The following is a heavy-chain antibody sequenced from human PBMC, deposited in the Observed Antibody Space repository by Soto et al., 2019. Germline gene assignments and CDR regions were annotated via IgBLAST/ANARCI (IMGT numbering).Heavy chain of an antibody. V-gene: IGHV1-3*01. Sequence: QVQLVQSGAEVKKPWASVKVSCKASGYTFTSYAMHWVRQAPGQRLEWMGWINAGNGNTKYSQKFQGRVTITRDTSASTPYLELSSLRSDDKAVHCCASQETLRDYLDYWGQGTLVTVSS. CDR2: INAGNGNT. CDR3: ASQETLRDYLDY. D-gene: IGHD4-17*01. CDR1: GYTFTSYA. J-gene: IGHJ4*02.